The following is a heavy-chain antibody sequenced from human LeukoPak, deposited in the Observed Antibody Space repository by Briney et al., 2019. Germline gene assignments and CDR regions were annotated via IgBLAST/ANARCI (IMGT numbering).Heavy chain of an antibody. CDR2: ISGSGGST. D-gene: IGHD2-15*01. CDR3: VKDTGGKDWYFDL. V-gene: IGHV3-43*02. J-gene: IGHJ2*01. Sequence: GGSLRLSCAASGFTFSSYAMSWVRQAPGKGLEWVSAISGSGGSTYYADSVKGRFTISRDNSKNSLYLQMNSLRTEDTALYYCVKDTGGKDWYFDLWGRGTLVTVSS. CDR1: GFTFSSYA.